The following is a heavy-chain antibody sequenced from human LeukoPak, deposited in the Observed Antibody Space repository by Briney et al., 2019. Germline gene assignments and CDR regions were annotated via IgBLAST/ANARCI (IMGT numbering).Heavy chain of an antibody. CDR2: ISAYNGNT. CDR1: GCTFTSYG. Sequence: ASVKVSCKASGCTFTSYGISWVRQAPGQGLEWMGWISAYNGNTNYAQKLQGRVTMTTDTSTSTAYMELRSLRSDDMAVYYCARDAGYCSSTSCLNRFDYWGQGTLVTVSS. V-gene: IGHV1-18*03. D-gene: IGHD2-2*01. J-gene: IGHJ4*02. CDR3: ARDAGYCSSTSCLNRFDY.